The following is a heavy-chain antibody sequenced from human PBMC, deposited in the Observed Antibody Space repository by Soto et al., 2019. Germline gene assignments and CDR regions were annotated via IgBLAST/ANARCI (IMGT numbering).Heavy chain of an antibody. CDR3: ARVTKISTPRLRYYCYGMDV. CDR2: IYYSGST. CDR1: GGSISSGGYY. D-gene: IGHD2-15*01. V-gene: IGHV4-31*03. J-gene: IGHJ6*02. Sequence: QVQLQESGPGLVKPSQTLSLTCTVSGGSISSGGYYWSWIRQHPGKGLEWIGYIYYSGSTYYNPSLNSRVTISVDTSKNQFSLNLSSVTAADTPVYYCARVTKISTPRLRYYCYGMDVWGQGTTVTVSS.